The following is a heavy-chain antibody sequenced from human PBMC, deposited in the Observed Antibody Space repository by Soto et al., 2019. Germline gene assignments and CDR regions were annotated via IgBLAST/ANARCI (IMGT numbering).Heavy chain of an antibody. CDR3: AGPLGDPPYYYYGMDV. J-gene: IGHJ6*02. CDR2: INSDGSST. CDR1: GFTFSSYW. D-gene: IGHD2-21*01. Sequence: EVQLVESGGGLVQPGGSLRLSCAASGFTFSSYWMHWVRQAPGKGLVWVSRINSDGSSTSYADSVKGRFTISRDNAKNTLYLQMNSLRAEDTAVYYCAGPLGDPPYYYYGMDVWGQGTTVTVSS. V-gene: IGHV3-74*01.